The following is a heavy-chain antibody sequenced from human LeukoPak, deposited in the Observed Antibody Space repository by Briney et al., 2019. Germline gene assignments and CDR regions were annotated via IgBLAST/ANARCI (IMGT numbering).Heavy chain of an antibody. CDR3: ARGFGSGSYRNWFDP. CDR2: IIPIFGTA. D-gene: IGHD3-10*01. Sequence: SVKVSCKASGYTFTSYGISWVRQAPGQGLGWMGGIIPIFGTANYAQKFQGRVTITADKSTSTAYMELSSLRSEDTAVYYCARGFGSGSYRNWFDPWRQGTLVTVSS. V-gene: IGHV1-69*06. CDR1: GYTFTSYG. J-gene: IGHJ5*02.